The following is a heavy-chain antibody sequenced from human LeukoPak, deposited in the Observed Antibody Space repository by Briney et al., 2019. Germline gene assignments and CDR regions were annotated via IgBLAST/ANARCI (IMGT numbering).Heavy chain of an antibody. D-gene: IGHD5-24*01. Sequence: GGSLRLSCAASGFTFSSYAMSWVRQAPGKGLEWVSAISGCGGSTYYADSVKGRFTISRDNSKNTLYLQMNSLRAEDTAVYYCAKLGALEMATIGNYYYYYMDVWGKGTMVTVSS. CDR3: AKLGALEMATIGNYYYYYMDV. J-gene: IGHJ6*03. CDR2: ISGCGGST. CDR1: GFTFSSYA. V-gene: IGHV3-23*01.